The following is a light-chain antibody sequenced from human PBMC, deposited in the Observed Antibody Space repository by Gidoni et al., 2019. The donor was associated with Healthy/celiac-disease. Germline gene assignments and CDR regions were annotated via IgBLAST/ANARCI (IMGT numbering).Light chain of an antibody. CDR3: QQYYSTPT. J-gene: IGKJ4*01. V-gene: IGKV4-1*01. CDR2: WAS. CDR1: QSVLYSSNNKNY. Sequence: GSLGERATINCKSSQSVLYSSNNKNYLAWYQQKPGQPPKLLIYWASTRESGVPDRFSGSGSGTDLTLTISSLQAEDVAVYYCQQYYSTPTFGGGTKVEIK.